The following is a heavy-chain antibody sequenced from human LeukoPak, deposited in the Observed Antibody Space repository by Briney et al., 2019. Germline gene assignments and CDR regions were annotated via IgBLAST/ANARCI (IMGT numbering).Heavy chain of an antibody. V-gene: IGHV3-13*01. CDR1: EFTFSSYD. CDR3: ARAKMPGIQTAGRVNYFDS. D-gene: IGHD6-13*01. CDR2: IDTAGNA. Sequence: GGSLRLSCAASEFTFSSYDMHWVRQATGKGLEWVSTIDTAGNAWYPDSVKGRFAISRENAKNSLNLQMNSLRVGDTAVYYCARAKMPGIQTAGRVNYFDSWGQGTLVTVSA. J-gene: IGHJ4*02.